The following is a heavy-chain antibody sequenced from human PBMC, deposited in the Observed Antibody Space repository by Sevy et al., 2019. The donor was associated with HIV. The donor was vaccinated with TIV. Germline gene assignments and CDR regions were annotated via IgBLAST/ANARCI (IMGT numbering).Heavy chain of an antibody. CDR2: IFPGNSDA. CDR3: GRGGHLPLDAFDI. D-gene: IGHD2-15*01. CDR1: GYWFTSHW. Sequence: GESLNISCETSGYWFTSHWIGWVRRMPGKGLEWVGIIFPGNSDARYAPSVQGQVTISVDKSISAAYLQWRSLKASDTAIYYCGRGGHLPLDAFDIWGQGTMVTVSS. J-gene: IGHJ3*02. V-gene: IGHV5-51*01.